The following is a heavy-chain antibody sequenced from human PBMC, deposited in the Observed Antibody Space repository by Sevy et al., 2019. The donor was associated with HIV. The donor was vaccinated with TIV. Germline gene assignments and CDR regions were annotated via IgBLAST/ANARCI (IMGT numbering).Heavy chain of an antibody. Sequence: GESLKISCKGSGYSFNKYCVGWVRQLPGEGPEWMGIIYPDDSDTRYSPSFQGPVTIAAYTSPGTAYLQETSLQTSDPAIYNCAAHATLATTCYEFWIVVFVFHGMDVWGQGTTVTVSS. D-gene: IGHD3-3*01. CDR2: IYPDDSDT. CDR1: GYSFNKYC. V-gene: IGHV5-51*01. CDR3: AAHATLATTCYEFWIVVFVFHGMDV. J-gene: IGHJ6*02.